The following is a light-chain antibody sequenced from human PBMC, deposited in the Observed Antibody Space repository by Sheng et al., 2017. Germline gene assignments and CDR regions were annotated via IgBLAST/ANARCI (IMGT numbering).Light chain of an antibody. CDR1: KLGDKY. CDR3: QAWDSSTARVV. J-gene: IGLJ2*01. CDR2: QDS. V-gene: IGLV3-1*01. Sequence: SYELTQPPSVSVSPGQTASITCSGDKLGDKYACWYQQKPGQSPVLVIYQDSKRPSGIPERFSGSNSGNTATLTISGTQAMDEADYYCQAWDSSTARVVFGGRDQADRP.